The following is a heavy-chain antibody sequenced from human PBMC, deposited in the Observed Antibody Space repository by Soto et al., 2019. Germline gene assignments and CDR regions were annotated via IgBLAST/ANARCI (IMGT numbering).Heavy chain of an antibody. CDR1: GFTFSSYG. J-gene: IGHJ4*02. D-gene: IGHD1-20*01. V-gene: IGHV3-30*18. CDR2: ISYDGSNK. Sequence: QVQLVESGGGVVQPGRSLRLSCAASGFTFSSYGMHWVRQAPGKGLEWVAVISYDGSNKYYADSVKGRFTISRDNSKNTLYLQMNSLRAEDTAVYYCAKVAGPRALTGTWDWGQGTLVTVSS. CDR3: AKVAGPRALTGTWD.